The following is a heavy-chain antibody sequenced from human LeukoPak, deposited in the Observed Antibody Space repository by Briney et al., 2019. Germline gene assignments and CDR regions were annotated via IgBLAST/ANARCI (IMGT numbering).Heavy chain of an antibody. D-gene: IGHD5-24*01. Sequence: GGSLRLSCAASGFTFSDYSMSWVRQAPGKGLEWVAAVGHNAAGTYYAGSVEGRFTISRDNSRNTMYWQMHSLTAEEPAVYYCAKASLVATTPGRGMDVWGQGTTVAVSS. V-gene: IGHV3-23*01. J-gene: IGHJ6*02. CDR2: VGHNAAGT. CDR1: GFTFSDYS. CDR3: AKASLVATTPGRGMDV.